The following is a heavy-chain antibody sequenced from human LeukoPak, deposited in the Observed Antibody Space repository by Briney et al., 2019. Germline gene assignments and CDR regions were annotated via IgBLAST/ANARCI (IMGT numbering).Heavy chain of an antibody. Sequence: ASVKVSCKVSGYTLTELSMHWVRQAPGKGLEWMGGFDPEDGETIYAQRFQGRVTMTEDTSTDTAYMELSSLRSEDTAVYYCATDRGGGYDYVWGSCRSSNPYDYWGQGTLVTVSS. D-gene: IGHD3-16*02. J-gene: IGHJ4*02. CDR2: FDPEDGET. V-gene: IGHV1-24*01. CDR1: GYTLTELS. CDR3: ATDRGGGYDYVWGSCRSSNPYDY.